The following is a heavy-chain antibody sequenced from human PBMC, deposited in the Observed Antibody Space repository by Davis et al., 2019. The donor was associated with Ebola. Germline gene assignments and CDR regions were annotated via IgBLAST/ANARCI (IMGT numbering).Heavy chain of an antibody. CDR1: GGSISSSSYY. CDR3: AREGVLVPAAPWVWRYGMDV. V-gene: IGHV3-7*03. D-gene: IGHD2-2*01. Sequence: PSETLSLTCTVSGGSISSSSYYWGWIRQPPGKGLEWVANIKQDGSEKYYVDSVKGRFTISRDNAKNSLYLQMNSLRAEDTAVYYCAREGVLVPAAPWVWRYGMDVWGQGTTVTVSS. CDR2: IKQDGSEK. J-gene: IGHJ6*02.